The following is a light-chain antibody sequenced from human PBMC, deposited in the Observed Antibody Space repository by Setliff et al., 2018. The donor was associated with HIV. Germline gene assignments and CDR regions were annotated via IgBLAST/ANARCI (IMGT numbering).Light chain of an antibody. J-gene: IGLJ1*01. V-gene: IGLV2-8*01. CDR3: SSYAGRNNYV. Sequence: QSVLTQPPSASGSVGQSVTISCTGTSNDIGFYDYVSWYQQHPGKAPKLMIYEVSKRPSGVPDRFSGSKSVNTASLTVSGLQAEDEADYYCSSYAGRNNYVFGTGTKVT. CDR2: EVS. CDR1: SNDIGFYDY.